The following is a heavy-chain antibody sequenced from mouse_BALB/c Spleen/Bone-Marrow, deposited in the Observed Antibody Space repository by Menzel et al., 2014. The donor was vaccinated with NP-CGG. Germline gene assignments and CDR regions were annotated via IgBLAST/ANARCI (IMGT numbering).Heavy chain of an antibody. CDR1: GFTFSDYY. J-gene: IGHJ4*01. D-gene: IGHD2-4*01. CDR3: STMITTPYALDY. CDR2: ISNGGGST. V-gene: IGHV5-12*01. Sequence: EVKLMESGGGSVQPGGSLKLSCAASGFTFSDYYMYWVRQTPEKRLEWDAYISNGGGSTYYPDTIKGRFTISRDNAKNTLFLQMSRLKSEDTAVYFCSTMITTPYALDYWGQGTSVTVSS.